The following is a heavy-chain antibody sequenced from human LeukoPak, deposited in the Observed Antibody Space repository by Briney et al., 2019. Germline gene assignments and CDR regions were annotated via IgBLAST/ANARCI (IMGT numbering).Heavy chain of an antibody. CDR2: IRHDGNKK. V-gene: IGHV3-30*02. CDR1: GFTFSDYG. J-gene: IGHJ4*02. Sequence: GGSLRLSCGASGFTFSDYGMLWVRQAPGKGLDWVAFIRHDGNKKIYADSVKGRFTISRDNSKNTLYLYVNSLGSDDSAVYYCVKDNPLDYWGQGTLVIVSS. CDR3: VKDNPLDY.